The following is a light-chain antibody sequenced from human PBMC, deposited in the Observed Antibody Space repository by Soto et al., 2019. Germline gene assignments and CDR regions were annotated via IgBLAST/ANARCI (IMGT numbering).Light chain of an antibody. J-gene: IGKJ5*01. CDR2: AAS. CDR1: QVISTS. V-gene: IGKV1-9*01. Sequence: DIQLTQSPSFLSPSIGDSVTITCRASQVISTSLAWYQLKPGKAPTLLIYAASTLESGVPSRFSATVSGTEFRLTITSLQPDDVATYYCQQRYESPITFGQGTRLEIK. CDR3: QQRYESPIT.